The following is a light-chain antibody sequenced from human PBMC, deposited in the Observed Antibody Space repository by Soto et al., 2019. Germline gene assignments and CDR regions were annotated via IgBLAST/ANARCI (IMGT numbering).Light chain of an antibody. V-gene: IGKV1-13*02. CDR2: DAS. Sequence: AIQLTQSPSSLSASVGDRVTITCRASQGISSALAWYQQRPGKGPKLLIFDASSLKSGVPPRFSGSGSGTDFTLTISSLQPEDVATYYCQQFSSYPQNFGPGTKVDIK. CDR1: QGISSA. CDR3: QQFSSYPQN. J-gene: IGKJ3*01.